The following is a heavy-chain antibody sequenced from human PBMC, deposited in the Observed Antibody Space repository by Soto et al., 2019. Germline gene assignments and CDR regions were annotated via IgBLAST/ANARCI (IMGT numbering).Heavy chain of an antibody. V-gene: IGHV4-59*01. CDR2: ISYSGST. CDR3: AREGTVSV. CDR1: GGSISSYF. Sequence: SETLAFTCTVSGGSISSYFWSWNRQPPGKGLEWIGSISYSGSTNYNPSLKSRVTISVDPSKNEFSLKMSSVTAADTAVYYCAREGTVSVWGQGTTVTVSS. D-gene: IGHD4-17*01. J-gene: IGHJ6*02.